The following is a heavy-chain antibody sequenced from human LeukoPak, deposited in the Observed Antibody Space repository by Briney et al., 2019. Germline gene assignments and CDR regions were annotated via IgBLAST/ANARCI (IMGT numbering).Heavy chain of an antibody. J-gene: IGHJ6*02. V-gene: IGHV3-11*06. CDR3: ARAPHYSNYGPYYYGMDV. D-gene: IGHD4-11*01. CDR2: ISSSSSYT. CDR1: GFTFSDYY. Sequence: GGSLRLSCAASGFTFSDYYMSWIRQAPGKGLEWVSYISSSSSYTNYADSVKGRFTISKDNAKNSLYLQMNSLRAEDTAVYYCARAPHYSNYGPYYYGMDVWGQGTTVTVSS.